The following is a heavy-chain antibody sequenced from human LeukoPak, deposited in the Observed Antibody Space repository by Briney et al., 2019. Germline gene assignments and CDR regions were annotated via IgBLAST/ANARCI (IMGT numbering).Heavy chain of an antibody. CDR1: GYTFTGYY. D-gene: IGHD6-13*01. CDR3: ARERRPRSIAAAGY. J-gene: IGHJ1*01. Sequence: GASVKVSCKASGYTFTGYYMHWVRQAPGQGLEWMGWINPNSGGTNYAQKFQGRGTMTRDTSISTAYMELSRLRSDDTAVYYCARERRPRSIAAAGYWGQGTLVTVSS. V-gene: IGHV1-2*02. CDR2: INPNSGGT.